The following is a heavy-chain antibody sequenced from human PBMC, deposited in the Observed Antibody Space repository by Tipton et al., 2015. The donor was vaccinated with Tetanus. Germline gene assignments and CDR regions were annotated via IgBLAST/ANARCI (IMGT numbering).Heavy chain of an antibody. CDR3: ARGGRDAYNNPLGAFDV. CDR2: ISHSGSS. V-gene: IGHV4-34*08. Sequence: LRLSCEGSGFTFSSYSMNWVRQSPGKGLEWIGEISHSGSSSYSPSLKSRVTISVDTSKNQFSLGLRSVAAADTAVYYCARGGRDAYNNPLGAFDVRGRGTTVTVSS. D-gene: IGHD5-24*01. CDR1: GFTFSSYS. J-gene: IGHJ3*01.